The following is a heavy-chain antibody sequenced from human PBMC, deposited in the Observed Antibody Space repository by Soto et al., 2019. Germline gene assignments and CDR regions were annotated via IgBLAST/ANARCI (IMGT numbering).Heavy chain of an antibody. D-gene: IGHD2-21*02. CDR2: ISAYDGNT. V-gene: IGHV1-18*01. CDR1: GYSFTSYG. Sequence: ASVKVSCKASGYSFTSYGIVWLRQAPGQGLEWMGWISAYDGNTDYVQKLQGRVTMTTETSTTTAYMELRSLRSDDTAVYYCARYCGGDCYTDWGQGTLVTVSS. J-gene: IGHJ4*02. CDR3: ARYCGGDCYTD.